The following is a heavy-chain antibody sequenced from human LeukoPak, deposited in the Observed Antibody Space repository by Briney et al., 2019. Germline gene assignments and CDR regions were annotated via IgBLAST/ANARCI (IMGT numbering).Heavy chain of an antibody. CDR2: IYHSGST. D-gene: IGHD6-13*01. V-gene: IGHV4-30-2*01. CDR1: GGSISSGGYS. CDR3: ARAGMDNWFDP. J-gene: IGHJ5*02. Sequence: SETLSLTCAVSGGSISSGGYSWSWIRQPPGKGLEWIGYIYHSGSTYYNPSLKSRVTISVDRSKNQFSLKLGSVTAADTAVYYCARAGMDNWFDPWGQGTLVTVSS.